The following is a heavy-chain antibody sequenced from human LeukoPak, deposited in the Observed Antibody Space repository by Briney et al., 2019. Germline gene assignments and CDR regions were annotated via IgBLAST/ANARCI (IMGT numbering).Heavy chain of an antibody. D-gene: IGHD3-10*01. Sequence: GGSLRLSCAVSGFTFSSYGMHWVRQAPGKGLEWVAVIWNDGNNKYYADSVKGRFTISRDNSKDTLYLQMNGLRAEDTAVYYCARGAYGSDHDFDSWGQGTPVTVSS. J-gene: IGHJ4*02. CDR3: ARGAYGSDHDFDS. CDR1: GFTFSSYG. V-gene: IGHV3-33*01. CDR2: IWNDGNNK.